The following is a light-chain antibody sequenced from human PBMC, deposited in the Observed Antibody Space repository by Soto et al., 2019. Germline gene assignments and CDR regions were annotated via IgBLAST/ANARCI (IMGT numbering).Light chain of an antibody. V-gene: IGKV1-9*01. CDR2: VAS. CDR1: QGISNY. J-gene: IGKJ1*01. Sequence: DIQLTQSPYFLSASAGDRDTVTCRASQGISNYLAWYQQKPGKAPKLLINVASTLQSVVPSRFSGSGSGTEFTLTISSLQTEDSATYYCQQFNSFPRTFGQGTKVEIK. CDR3: QQFNSFPRT.